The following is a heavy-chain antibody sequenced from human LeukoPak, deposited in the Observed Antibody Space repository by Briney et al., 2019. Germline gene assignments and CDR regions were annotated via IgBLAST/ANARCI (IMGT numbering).Heavy chain of an antibody. CDR1: GGSFSGYY. V-gene: IGHV4-34*01. D-gene: IGHD3-3*01. Sequence: PSETLSLTCAVYGGSFSGYYWSWICQPPGKGLEWIGEINHSGSTNYNPSLKSRVTISVDTSKNQFSLKLSSVTAADTAVYYCARASWSGYRYYYYGMDVWGQGTTVTVSS. J-gene: IGHJ6*02. CDR3: ARASWSGYRYYYYGMDV. CDR2: INHSGST.